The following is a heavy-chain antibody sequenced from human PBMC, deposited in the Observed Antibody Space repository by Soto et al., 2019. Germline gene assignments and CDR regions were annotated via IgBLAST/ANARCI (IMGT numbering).Heavy chain of an antibody. D-gene: IGHD4-17*01. CDR2: ISWNSGSI. Sequence: DVQLVESGGGLVQPGRSLRLSCAASGFTFDDYAMHWVRQAPGKGLEWVSGISWNSGSIGYADSVKGRFTISRDNAKNSLYLQMNSLRAEDTALYYCAEAYGDYAPNYFDYWGQGTLVTVSS. J-gene: IGHJ4*02. CDR1: GFTFDDYA. V-gene: IGHV3-9*01. CDR3: AEAYGDYAPNYFDY.